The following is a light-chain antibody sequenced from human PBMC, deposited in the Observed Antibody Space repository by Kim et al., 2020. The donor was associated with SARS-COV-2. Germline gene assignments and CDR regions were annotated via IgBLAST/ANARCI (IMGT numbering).Light chain of an antibody. CDR1: QSVSSY. CDR2: DAS. Sequence: PLSLSPGERAPLACRASQSVSSYLAWYQQKPGQAPRLLIYDASNRATGIPARFSGSGSGTDFTLTISSLEPEDFAVYYCQQRSRFGQGTKLEI. CDR3: QQRSR. J-gene: IGKJ2*01. V-gene: IGKV3-11*01.